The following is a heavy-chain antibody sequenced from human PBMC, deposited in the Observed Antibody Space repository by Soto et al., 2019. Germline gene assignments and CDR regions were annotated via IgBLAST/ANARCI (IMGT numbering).Heavy chain of an antibody. Sequence: SETLSLTCTVSGGSISSYYWSWIRQPPGKGLEWIGYIYYSGSTNYNPSLKSRVTISVDTSKNQFSLKLSSVTAADTAVYYCARGAAAALRRSNWFDPWGQGTLVTVSS. J-gene: IGHJ5*02. CDR1: GGSISSYY. D-gene: IGHD2-15*01. V-gene: IGHV4-59*01. CDR2: IYYSGST. CDR3: ARGAAAALRRSNWFDP.